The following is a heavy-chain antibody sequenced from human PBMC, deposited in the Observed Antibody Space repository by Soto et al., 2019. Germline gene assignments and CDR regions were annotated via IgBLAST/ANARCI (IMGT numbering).Heavy chain of an antibody. Sequence: SETLPLTWTVSGGSISNGDYYWSWIRQPPGKGLEWIGEINHSGSTNYNPSLKSRVTISVDTSKNQFSLKLSSVTAADTAVYYCARGHHSGYDILTGYYILYYYGMDVWGQGTTVTVSS. V-gene: IGHV4-34*01. CDR2: INHSGST. J-gene: IGHJ6*02. CDR3: ARGHHSGYDILTGYYILYYYGMDV. D-gene: IGHD3-9*01. CDR1: GGSISNGDYY.